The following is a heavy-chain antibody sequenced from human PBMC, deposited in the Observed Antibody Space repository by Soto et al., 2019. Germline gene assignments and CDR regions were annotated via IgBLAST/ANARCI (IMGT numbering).Heavy chain of an antibody. CDR3: AREYTAWPLAYGLDV. V-gene: IGHV3-21*01. Sequence: GGSLRLSCVGSGFTFSTYSINWVRQAPGKGLEWVSSISSRSDIYCADSVKGRFTISRDNAKNSVSLQMNSLRAEDTAVYYCAREYTAWPLAYGLDVWGQGTTVTVSS. J-gene: IGHJ6*02. CDR2: ISSRSDI. CDR1: GFTFSTYS. D-gene: IGHD2-2*02.